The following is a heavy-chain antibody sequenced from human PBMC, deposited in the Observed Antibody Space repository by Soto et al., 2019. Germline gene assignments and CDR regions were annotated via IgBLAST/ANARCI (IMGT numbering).Heavy chain of an antibody. Sequence: QVQLVESGGGVVQPGRSLRLSCAASGFTFNNYAMHWVRQAPGKGLEWVAVVSYDGSNKYYADSVKGRFTISRDNSKDTLYLQMNSLRAEDTAVFYCARTVTTVTTPYYFDYWGKGTLVNVSS. D-gene: IGHD4-17*01. J-gene: IGHJ4*02. CDR3: ARTVTTVTTPYYFDY. V-gene: IGHV3-30-3*01. CDR1: GFTFNNYA. CDR2: VSYDGSNK.